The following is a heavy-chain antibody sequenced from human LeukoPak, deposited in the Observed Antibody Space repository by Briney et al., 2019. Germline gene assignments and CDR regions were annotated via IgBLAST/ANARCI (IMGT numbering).Heavy chain of an antibody. CDR2: ITSDSRYI. Sequence: GGSLRLSCAASGFTFSSYSMNWVRQAPGKGLEWVSSITSDSRYIFYADSAKGRFTISRDNAKSSLYLQMNSLRAEDTAVYYCARDWKYGFDAFDIWGQGTMVTVSS. CDR1: GFTFSSYS. CDR3: ARDWKYGFDAFDI. V-gene: IGHV3-21*01. J-gene: IGHJ3*02. D-gene: IGHD5-24*01.